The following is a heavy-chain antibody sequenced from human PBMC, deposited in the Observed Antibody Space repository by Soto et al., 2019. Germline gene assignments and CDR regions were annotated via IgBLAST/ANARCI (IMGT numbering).Heavy chain of an antibody. CDR3: ARDPFQWIPETHHYYYGMDV. D-gene: IGHD5-18*01. V-gene: IGHV3-30-3*01. CDR2: ISYDGSNK. CDR1: GFTFSSYA. J-gene: IGHJ6*02. Sequence: GGSLRLSCAASGFTFSSYAMHWVRQAPGKGLEWVAVISYDGSNKYYADSVKGRFTISRDNSKNTLYLQMNSLRAEDTAVYYCARDPFQWIPETHHYYYGMDVWGQGTTVTVSS.